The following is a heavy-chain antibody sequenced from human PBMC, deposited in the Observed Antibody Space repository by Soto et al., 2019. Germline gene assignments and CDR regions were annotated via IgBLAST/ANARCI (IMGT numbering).Heavy chain of an antibody. CDR2: IYYSGST. D-gene: IGHD3-3*01. CDR3: ARAKGVDTIFRGMDV. CDR1: GGSISSGDYY. V-gene: IGHV4-30-4*01. Sequence: SETLSLTCTVSGGSISSGDYYWSWIRQPPGKGLEWIGYIYYSGSTYYNPSLKSRVTISVDTSKNQFSLKLSSVTAADTAVYYCARAKGVDTIFRGMDVWGQGTTVTVSS. J-gene: IGHJ6*02.